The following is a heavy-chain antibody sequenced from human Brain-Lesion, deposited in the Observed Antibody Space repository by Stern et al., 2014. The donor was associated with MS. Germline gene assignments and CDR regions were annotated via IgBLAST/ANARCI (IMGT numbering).Heavy chain of an antibody. CDR2: INRGSDYI. CDR3: ARVETPLADVYYYYGMDV. V-gene: IGHV3-21*01. D-gene: IGHD5-18*01. CDR1: GFTFSSYT. J-gene: IGHJ6*02. Sequence: EVQLVESGGGLVKPGGSLRLSCAASGFTFSSYTMNWVRQAPGKGLEWVSSINRGSDYIYYADSVKGRFTISRDNDKHSLYLQMNSLRAEDTALYFCARVETPLADVYYYYGMDVWGQGTTVTVSS.